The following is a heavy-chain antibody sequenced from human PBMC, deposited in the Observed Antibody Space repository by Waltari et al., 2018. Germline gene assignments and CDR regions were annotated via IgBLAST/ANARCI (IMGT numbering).Heavy chain of an antibody. CDR3: TRNVFSDY. V-gene: IGHV3-49*04. CDR1: GFTFGDYV. Sequence: EVQLVESGGGLVQPGQSLRMSCCTSGFTFGDYVMTWVRQAPGQGLEWVGFIRDKGYGGTAEYGASVKGRFTISRDDSKGIVYLQMDSLKTEDTAVYFCTRNVFSDYWGQGSLVTVSS. CDR2: IRDKGYGGTA. J-gene: IGHJ4*02.